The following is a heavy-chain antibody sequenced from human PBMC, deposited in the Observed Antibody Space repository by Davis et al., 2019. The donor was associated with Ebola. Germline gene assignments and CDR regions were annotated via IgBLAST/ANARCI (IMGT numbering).Heavy chain of an antibody. Sequence: SETLSLTCTVSGGSISSYYWSWIRQPPGKGLEWIGYIYYSGSTNYNPSLKSRVTISVDTSKNPFSLKLSSVTAADPAVYYCARGGPFLEWLLMDPWGQGTLVTVSS. V-gene: IGHV4-59*01. J-gene: IGHJ5*02. CDR2: IYYSGST. D-gene: IGHD3-3*02. CDR3: ARGGPFLEWLLMDP. CDR1: GGSISSYY.